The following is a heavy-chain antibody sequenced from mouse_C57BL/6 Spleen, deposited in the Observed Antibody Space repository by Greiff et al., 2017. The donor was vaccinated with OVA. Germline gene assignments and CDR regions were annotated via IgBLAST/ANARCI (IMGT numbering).Heavy chain of an antibody. CDR2: IYPGDGDT. Sequence: QVQLQQPGAELVKPGASVKISCKASGYAFSSYWMNWVKQRPGKGLEWIGQIYPGDGDTNYNGKFKGKATLTADKSSSTAYMQLSSLTSEDSAVYFCARHWDVNYFDYWGQGTTLTVSS. J-gene: IGHJ2*01. CDR1: GYAFSSYW. CDR3: ARHWDVNYFDY. V-gene: IGHV1-80*01. D-gene: IGHD4-1*01.